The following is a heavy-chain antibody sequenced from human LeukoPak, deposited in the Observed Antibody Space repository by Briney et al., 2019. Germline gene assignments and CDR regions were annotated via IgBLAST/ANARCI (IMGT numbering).Heavy chain of an antibody. Sequence: GGSLRLSCAASGFPFSSFAISWVRQAPGKGLEWVSSISGGGDNTYFADSVKGRFTISRDNSKNTLFLRMVSLRAEDTAVYYCAKFEGALLGNYYMDVWGKGTTVTVSS. CDR2: ISGGGDNT. J-gene: IGHJ6*03. CDR3: AKFEGALLGNYYMDV. V-gene: IGHV3-23*01. CDR1: GFPFSSFA.